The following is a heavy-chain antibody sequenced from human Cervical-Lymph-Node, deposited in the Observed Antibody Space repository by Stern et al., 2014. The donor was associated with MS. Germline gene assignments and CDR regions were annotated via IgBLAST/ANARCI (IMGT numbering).Heavy chain of an antibody. CDR2: ISGSDGST. D-gene: IGHD5-12*01. J-gene: IGHJ4*02. V-gene: IGHV3-23*04. Sequence: EVQLVESGGGLVQPGGSLRLSCAASGFTFSSYAMSWVRQAPGKGLEGVSAISGSDGSTYYADSVKGRFTIARDNSKSTLYLQMNSLRAEDTAVYYCANNIVATQDFDYWGQGTLVTVSS. CDR1: GFTFSSYA. CDR3: ANNIVATQDFDY.